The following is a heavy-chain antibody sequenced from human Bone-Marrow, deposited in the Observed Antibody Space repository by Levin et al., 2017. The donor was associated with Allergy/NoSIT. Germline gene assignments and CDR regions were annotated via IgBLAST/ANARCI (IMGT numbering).Heavy chain of an antibody. Sequence: AGGSLRLSCAASGFTFSSYAMHWVRQAPGKGLEWVAVISYDGSNKYYADSVKGRFTISRDNSKNTLYLQMNSLRAEDTAVYYCARDGPNNDYGGNWGNWFDPWGQGTLVTVSS. CDR1: GFTFSSYA. CDR2: ISYDGSNK. J-gene: IGHJ5*02. D-gene: IGHD4-23*01. V-gene: IGHV3-30-3*01. CDR3: ARDGPNNDYGGNWGNWFDP.